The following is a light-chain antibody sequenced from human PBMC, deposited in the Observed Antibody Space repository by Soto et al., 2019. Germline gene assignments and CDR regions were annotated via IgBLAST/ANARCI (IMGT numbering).Light chain of an antibody. V-gene: IGLV2-8*01. CDR2: EVT. CDR1: SSDVGGYNY. CDR3: NSYASSYNFGYV. J-gene: IGLJ1*01. Sequence: QSVLTQPPSASGSPGQSVTISCTGTSSDVGGYNYVSWYQQHPGKAPKLIIYEVTKRPSGVPDRFSGSKSGNTASLTVSGLQAEDEADYYCNSYASSYNFGYVFGTGTKVPV.